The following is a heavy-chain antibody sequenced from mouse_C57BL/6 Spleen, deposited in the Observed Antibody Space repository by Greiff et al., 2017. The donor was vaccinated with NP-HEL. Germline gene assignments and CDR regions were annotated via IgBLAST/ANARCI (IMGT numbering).Heavy chain of an antibody. CDR2: ISDGGSYT. V-gene: IGHV5-4*01. Sequence: EVQLVESGGGLVKPGGSLKLSCAASGFTFSSYAMSWVRQTPEKRLEWVATISDGGSYTYYPDNVKGRFTISRDNAKNNLYLQMSHLKSEDTAMYYCAREGLRGGFAYWGQGTLVTVSA. J-gene: IGHJ3*01. CDR3: AREGLRGGFAY. D-gene: IGHD1-1*01. CDR1: GFTFSSYA.